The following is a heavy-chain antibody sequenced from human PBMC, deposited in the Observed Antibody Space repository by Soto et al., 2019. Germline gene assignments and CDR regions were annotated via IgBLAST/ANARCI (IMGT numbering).Heavy chain of an antibody. CDR2: IWYDGSNK. Sequence: GGSLRLSCAASGFTFSSYGMHWVRQAPGKGLERVAVIWYDGSNKYYADSVKGRFTISRDNSKNTLYLQMNSLRAEDTAVYYCARDPTTPYYYDSSGSEGHDAFDIWGQGTMVTVSS. D-gene: IGHD3-22*01. V-gene: IGHV3-33*01. CDR3: ARDPTTPYYYDSSGSEGHDAFDI. J-gene: IGHJ3*02. CDR1: GFTFSSYG.